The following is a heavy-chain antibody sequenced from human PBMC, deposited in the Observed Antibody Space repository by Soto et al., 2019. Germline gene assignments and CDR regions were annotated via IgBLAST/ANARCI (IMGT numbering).Heavy chain of an antibody. CDR3: ARCKPVVGPTQNNNYYYGMDV. D-gene: IGHD2-21*01. J-gene: IGHJ6*02. CDR1: GGSISSYY. V-gene: IGHV4-59*01. Sequence: PSETLSLTCTVSGGSISSYYWSWIRQPPGKGLEWIGYIYYSGSTNYNPSLKSRVTISVDTSKNQFSLKLSSVTAADTAVYYFARCKPVVGPTQNNNYYYGMDVWGQGTAVTVSS. CDR2: IYYSGST.